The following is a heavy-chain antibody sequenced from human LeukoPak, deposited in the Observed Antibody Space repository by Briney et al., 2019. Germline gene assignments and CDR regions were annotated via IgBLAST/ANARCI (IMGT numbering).Heavy chain of an antibody. CDR3: AGHWGAARRWFDP. J-gene: IGHJ5*02. Sequence: SETLSLTCTVSGYSISSGYYWGWIRQPPGKGLEWIGSIYHSGSTYYNPSPKSRVTISVDTSKNQFSLKLSSVTAADTAVYYCAGHWGAARRWFDPWGQGTLVTVSS. CDR2: IYHSGST. V-gene: IGHV4-38-2*02. CDR1: GYSISSGYY. D-gene: IGHD6-6*01.